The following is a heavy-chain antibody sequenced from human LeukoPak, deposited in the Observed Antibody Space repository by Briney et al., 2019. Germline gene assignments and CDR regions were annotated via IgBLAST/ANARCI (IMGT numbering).Heavy chain of an antibody. CDR2: MTHSGST. J-gene: IGHJ6*03. CDR3: ARLRAGSYHYYYYMDV. V-gene: IGHV4-34*01. Sequence: SGTLSLTCAVYGGSFSNYYWSWIRQPPGKGLEWIGEMTHSGSTNYNPSLKSRVTISVDTSKNQFSLKLSSVTAADTAVYYCARLRAGSYHYYYYMDVWGKGTTVTISS. D-gene: IGHD3-10*01. CDR1: GGSFSNYY.